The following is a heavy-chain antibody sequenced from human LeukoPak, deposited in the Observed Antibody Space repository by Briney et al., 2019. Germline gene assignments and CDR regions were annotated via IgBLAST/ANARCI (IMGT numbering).Heavy chain of an antibody. CDR1: GYTFTGYY. CDR2: INPNSGGT. CDR3: ARARLAVAGGTSYYFDY. Sequence: ASVKVSCKASGYTFTGYYMHWVRQAPGQGLEWMGRINPNSGGTNYAQKFQGRVTMTRDTSTSTAFMELSRLRSDDTAVYYCARARLAVAGGTSYYFDYWGQGTLVTVSS. J-gene: IGHJ4*02. V-gene: IGHV1-2*06. D-gene: IGHD6-19*01.